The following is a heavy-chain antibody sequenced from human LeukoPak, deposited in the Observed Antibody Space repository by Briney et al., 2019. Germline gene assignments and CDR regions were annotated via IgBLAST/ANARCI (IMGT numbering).Heavy chain of an antibody. V-gene: IGHV3-30*18. CDR2: ISYDGSNK. CDR3: AKARGSSGPFY. Sequence: GGSLRLSCAASGFTFSSYGMHWVRQAPGKGLEWVAVISYDGSNKYYADSVKGRFTISRDNSKNTLYLQMNSLRAENTAVDYCAKARGSSGPFYWGQGTLVTVSS. CDR1: GFTFSSYG. D-gene: IGHD6-6*01. J-gene: IGHJ4*02.